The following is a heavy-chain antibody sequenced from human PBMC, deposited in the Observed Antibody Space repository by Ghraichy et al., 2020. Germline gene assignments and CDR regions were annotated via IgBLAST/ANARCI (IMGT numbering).Heavy chain of an antibody. D-gene: IGHD3-22*01. CDR3: ARVVSYDSSGYYLFDY. V-gene: IGHV4-61*01. J-gene: IGHJ4*02. Sequence: SETLSLTCTVSGGSVSSGSYYWSWIRQPPGKRLEWIGYIYYSGSTNYNPSLKSRVTISVDTSKNQFSLKLSSVTAADTAVYYCARVVSYDSSGYYLFDYWGQGTLVTVSS. CDR2: IYYSGST. CDR1: GGSVSSGSYY.